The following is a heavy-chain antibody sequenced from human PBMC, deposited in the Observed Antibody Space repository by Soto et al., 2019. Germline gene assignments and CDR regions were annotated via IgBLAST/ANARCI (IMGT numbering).Heavy chain of an antibody. CDR3: ARVIVGAYYFDY. J-gene: IGHJ4*02. V-gene: IGHV1-69*01. Sequence: SVKVSCKGSGGAFSSYASSWVRRAPGQGLEWMGGIIPTFGTANYAQKFQGRVTITADESTSTAYMELSSLRSEDTAVYYCARVIVGAYYFDYWGQGTLVTVSS. CDR1: GGAFSSYA. D-gene: IGHD1-26*01. CDR2: IIPTFGTA.